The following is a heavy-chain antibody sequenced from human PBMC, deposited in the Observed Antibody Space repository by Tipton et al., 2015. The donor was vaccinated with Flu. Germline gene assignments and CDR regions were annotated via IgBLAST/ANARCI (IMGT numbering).Heavy chain of an antibody. J-gene: IGHJ4*02. Sequence: SLRLSCAASGFTFSSYWMNWVRRAPGKGLEWVANINQNGSILYYVDSVKGRFTISRDNPKHSVYLQMNNLRAEDTALYYCARQIGGGDCFWGQGTLVTVSP. CDR3: ARQIGGGDCF. CDR2: INQNGSIL. V-gene: IGHV3-7*03. D-gene: IGHD2-21*01. CDR1: GFTFSSYW.